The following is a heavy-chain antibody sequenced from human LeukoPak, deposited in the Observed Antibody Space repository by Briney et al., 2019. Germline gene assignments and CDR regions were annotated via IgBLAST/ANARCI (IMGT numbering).Heavy chain of an antibody. CDR1: GFTFSTYA. CDR2: ISGSGDST. V-gene: IGHV3-23*01. Sequence: GGCLRLSCAASGFTFSTYAMTWVRQAPGKGLEWVSSISGSGDSTYYADSVKGRFTISRDNSRRALYLQMNNLRAEDTAVYYCARWLRRPIDCWGQGILVTVSS. CDR3: ARWLRRPIDC. J-gene: IGHJ4*02. D-gene: IGHD5-12*01.